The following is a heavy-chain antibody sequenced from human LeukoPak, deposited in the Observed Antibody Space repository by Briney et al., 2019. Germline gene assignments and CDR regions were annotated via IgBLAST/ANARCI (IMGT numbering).Heavy chain of an antibody. CDR1: GGSISNYY. CDR3: ARGTDAWKVGY. CDR2: IYQSGST. Sequence: SETLSLTCTVSGGSISNYYWSWIRQPPGKGLEWIGYIYQSGSTDYNPSLKSRVTISVDRSNNQFSLKLSSVTAADTAVYYCARGTDAWKVGYWGQGTLVTVSS. D-gene: IGHD1-1*01. J-gene: IGHJ4*02. V-gene: IGHV4-59*12.